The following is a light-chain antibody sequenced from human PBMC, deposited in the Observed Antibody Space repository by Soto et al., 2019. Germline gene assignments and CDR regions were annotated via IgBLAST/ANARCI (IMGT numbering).Light chain of an antibody. CDR2: KVS. CDR1: QSLVYRDGSTY. V-gene: IGKV2-30*01. CDR3: MQGTHWPVT. Sequence: DVVMTQSPLSLPVTLGQPASISCRSSQSLVYRDGSTYLNWFQQRPGQSPRRLIYKVSNRDSGVPDRFSGSGSGTDFTLKISRVEAEDVGIYYCMQGTHWPVTFGQGTRLEI. J-gene: IGKJ5*01.